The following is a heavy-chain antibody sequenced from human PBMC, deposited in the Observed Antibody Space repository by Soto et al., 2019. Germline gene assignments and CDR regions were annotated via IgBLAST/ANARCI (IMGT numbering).Heavy chain of an antibody. CDR3: ARFYYERGSHDDYFDY. CDR2: INVDSGKT. D-gene: IGHD3-16*01. J-gene: IGHJ4*02. Sequence: QVQLVQSGAELKKPGASMKISCEASGYSFSAYAIHGVRQAPGQRLEWLGWINVDSGKTNYSPSLHGRLTITRDTLATTVFMDLCRLKTQDTAVYFCARFYYERGSHDDYFDYWGQGTLVTVSS. CDR1: GYSFSAYA. V-gene: IGHV1-3*01.